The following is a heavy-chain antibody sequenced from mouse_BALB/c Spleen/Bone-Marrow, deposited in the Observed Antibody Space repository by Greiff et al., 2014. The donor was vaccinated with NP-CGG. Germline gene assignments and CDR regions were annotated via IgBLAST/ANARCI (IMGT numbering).Heavy chain of an antibody. Sequence: EVQLQQSGPELVKPGASVKMSCKASGYTFTSYVMHWVKQKPGQGLEWIGYINPYNDGTKYNEKFKGKATLTSDKSSSTAYMELSSLDAEDSAVYYSARQGVDYFDYWGEGTTLTVSS. V-gene: IGHV1-14*01. CDR3: ARQGVDYFDY. CDR2: INPYNDGT. CDR1: GYTFTSYV. J-gene: IGHJ2*01.